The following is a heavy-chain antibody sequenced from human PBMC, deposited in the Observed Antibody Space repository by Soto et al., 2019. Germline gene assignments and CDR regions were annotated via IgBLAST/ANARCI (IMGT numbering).Heavy chain of an antibody. CDR3: ARDRYYYDSSGSPHATSSYGMDV. CDR2: ISAYNGNT. J-gene: IGHJ6*02. V-gene: IGHV1-18*04. D-gene: IGHD3-22*01. CDR1: GYTFTSYG. Sequence: QVQLVQSGAEVKKPGASVKVSCKASGYTFTSYGISWVRQAPGQGLEWMGWISAYNGNTNYAQKLQGRVTMTTDTSTSTAYMELRSLRSDDTAVYYCARDRYYYDSSGSPHATSSYGMDVWGQGTTVTVSS.